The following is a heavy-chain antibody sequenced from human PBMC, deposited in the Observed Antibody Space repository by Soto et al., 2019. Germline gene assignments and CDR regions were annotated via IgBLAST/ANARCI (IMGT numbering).Heavy chain of an antibody. D-gene: IGHD2-2*01. V-gene: IGHV1-69*12. Sequence: QVQLVQSGAEVKKPGSSVKVSCKASGGTFSSYAISWVRQAPGQGLEWMGGIIPIFGTADYAQKFQGRVTITADGSTSTAYMELSSLRSEDTAVYYCASHSSLRGYCISTSCYGYYYGMEVWGQGTTVTVSS. J-gene: IGHJ6*02. CDR1: GGTFSSYA. CDR3: ASHSSLRGYCISTSCYGYYYGMEV. CDR2: IIPIFGTA.